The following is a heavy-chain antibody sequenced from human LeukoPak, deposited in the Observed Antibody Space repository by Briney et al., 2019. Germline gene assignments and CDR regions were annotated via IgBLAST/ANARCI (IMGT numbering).Heavy chain of an antibody. V-gene: IGHV3-33*01. CDR3: ARDAQRGFDYSNSLQY. CDR2: IWSEATNK. Sequence: PGGSLKLSCAATGFIFSHYGMHWVRQAPGKGLEWVAVIWSEATNKYYAASVKGRFSISRDDSGKTVYLQMDSLRPEDTGIYFCARDAQRGFDYSNSLQYWGQGTPVTVST. J-gene: IGHJ4*02. CDR1: GFIFSHYG. D-gene: IGHD4-11*01.